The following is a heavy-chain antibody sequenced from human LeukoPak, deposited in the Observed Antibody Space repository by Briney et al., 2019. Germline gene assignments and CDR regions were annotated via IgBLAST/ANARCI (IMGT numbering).Heavy chain of an antibody. CDR2: ISWNSGSV. Sequence: GGSLRLSCAASGFTFEDYAMHWVRQGPGKGLEWVSGISWNSGSVDYADSVKGRFTISRDNAKNSLYLQINSLRAEDTAVYYCARVVFRNSVVTPLFDYWGQGTLVTVSS. CDR1: GFTFEDYA. D-gene: IGHD2-21*02. J-gene: IGHJ4*02. V-gene: IGHV3-9*01. CDR3: ARVVFRNSVVTPLFDY.